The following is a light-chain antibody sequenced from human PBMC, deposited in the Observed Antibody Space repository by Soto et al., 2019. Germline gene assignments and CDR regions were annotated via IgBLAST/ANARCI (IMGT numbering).Light chain of an antibody. Sequence: MVLTQSPGTLSLSPGERATLSCRASQSVSSNYLAWYQQRRGQAPRLLIHGASNRATGIPDRFSGSGSGTDFTLTITRLEPEDFAVYYCQQYGGSPRTFGQGTKVDIK. CDR2: GAS. CDR3: QQYGGSPRT. J-gene: IGKJ1*01. CDR1: QSVSSNY. V-gene: IGKV3-20*01.